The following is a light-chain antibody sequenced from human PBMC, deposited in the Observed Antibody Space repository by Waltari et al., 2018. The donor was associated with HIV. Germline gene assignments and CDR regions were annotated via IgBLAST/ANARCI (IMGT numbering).Light chain of an antibody. J-gene: IGKJ4*01. CDR2: DAS. V-gene: IGKV1-33*01. CDR3: QQYDNLQVT. CDR1: QDSSNH. Sequence: DIQLTQSPSSLSASVGDRVTITGQASQDSSNHLNWYQQRPGKAPRLLIYDASNLQTGVPSRFSGSGSGTDFTFTISSLQPEDIATYYCQQYDNLQVTFGGGTKVEIK.